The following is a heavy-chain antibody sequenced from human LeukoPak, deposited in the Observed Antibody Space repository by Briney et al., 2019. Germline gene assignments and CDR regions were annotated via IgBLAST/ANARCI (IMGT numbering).Heavy chain of an antibody. D-gene: IGHD3-22*01. CDR3: ARHAQDDSSGYLEYFQH. Sequence: PGESLKISCKGSGYSFTSYWIGWVRQMPGKGLEWMGIIYPGDSDTRYSPSFQGQVTISADKSISTAYLQWSSLKASDTAMYYCARHAQDDSSGYLEYFQHWGQGTLVTVSS. V-gene: IGHV5-51*01. CDR2: IYPGDSDT. CDR1: GYSFTSYW. J-gene: IGHJ1*01.